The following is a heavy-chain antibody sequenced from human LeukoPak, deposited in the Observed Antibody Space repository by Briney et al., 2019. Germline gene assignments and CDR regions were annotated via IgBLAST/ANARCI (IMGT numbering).Heavy chain of an antibody. CDR1: GGSNSSYY. CDR2: IHYTGST. J-gene: IGHJ5*02. D-gene: IGHD3-10*01. V-gene: IGHV4-59*01. Sequence: PSETLSLTCTVSGGSNSSYYWSWIRQSPGKGLECIGYIHYTGSTNYNPSLKSRVTISVETSKNQFSLKLKSVTAADTAVYYCARGGYYGSGNDFRFDPWGQGTLVTVSS. CDR3: ARGGYYGSGNDFRFDP.